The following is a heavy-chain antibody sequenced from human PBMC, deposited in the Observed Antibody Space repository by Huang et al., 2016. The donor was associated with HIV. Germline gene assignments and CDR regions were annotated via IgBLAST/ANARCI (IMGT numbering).Heavy chain of an antibody. D-gene: IGHD2-21*02. J-gene: IGHJ3*02. CDR1: GYSFTNYG. CDR3: VRVRRVTDRYCVADCNTIDTFDI. CDR2: MNTDTGRP. V-gene: IGHV7-4-1*02. Sequence: QVQLVQSGSELKKPGASVKVSCKASGYSFTNYGVHWVRPAPGRGLDWMGLMNTDTGRPRYAQDFTGRVVFSWDTSGSTAYLQISSLKPEDSAIYYCVRVRRVTDRYCVADCNTIDTFDIWGQGTLVTVSA.